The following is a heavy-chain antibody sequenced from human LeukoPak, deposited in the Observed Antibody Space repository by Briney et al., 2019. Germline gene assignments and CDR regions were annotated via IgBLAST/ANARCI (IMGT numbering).Heavy chain of an antibody. CDR1: GYTFTSYA. CDR3: ARAGAMTTVTTRGLYYFDY. Sequence: ASVKVSCKASGYTFTSYAMHWVRQAPGQRLEWMGWINAGNGNTKYSQKFQGRVTITRDTSASTAYMELSSLRSEGTAVYYCARAGAMTTVTTRGLYYFDYWGQGTLVTVSS. J-gene: IGHJ4*02. D-gene: IGHD4-11*01. CDR2: INAGNGNT. V-gene: IGHV1-3*01.